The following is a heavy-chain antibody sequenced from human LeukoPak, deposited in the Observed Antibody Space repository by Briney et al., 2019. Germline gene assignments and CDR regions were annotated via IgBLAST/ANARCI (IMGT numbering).Heavy chain of an antibody. CDR3: ARGGSSSWYGVYYYYYYMDV. V-gene: IGHV4-59*12. CDR1: GGSISSYY. Sequence: SETLSLTCTVSGGSISSYYWSWIRQPPGKGLEWIGYIYYSGSTNYNPSLKSRVTISVDTSKNQFSLKLSSVTAADTAVYYCARGGSSSWYGVYYYYYYMDVWGKGTTVTVSS. CDR2: IYYSGST. D-gene: IGHD6-13*01. J-gene: IGHJ6*03.